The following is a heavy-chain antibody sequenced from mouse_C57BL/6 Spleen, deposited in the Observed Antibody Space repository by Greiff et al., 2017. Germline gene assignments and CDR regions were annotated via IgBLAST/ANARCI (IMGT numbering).Heavy chain of an antibody. CDR2: INYDGSST. Sequence: EVMLVESEGGLVQPGSSMKLSCTASGFTFSDYYMAWVRQVPEKGLEWVANINYDGSSTYYLDSLKSRFIISRDNAKNILYLQMSSLKSEDTATYYCARDSGSRGFDYWGQGTTL. CDR3: ARDSGSRGFDY. V-gene: IGHV5-16*01. J-gene: IGHJ2*01. CDR1: GFTFSDYY. D-gene: IGHD1-1*01.